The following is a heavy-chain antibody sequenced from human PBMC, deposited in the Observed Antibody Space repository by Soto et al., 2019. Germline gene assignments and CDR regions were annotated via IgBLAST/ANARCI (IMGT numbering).Heavy chain of an antibody. V-gene: IGHV1-18*01. CDR2: ISSYNDNT. D-gene: IGHD6-19*01. Sequence: ASVKVSCKASGYTFTSYGISWVRQAPGQGLEWMGWISSYNDNTNYAQRLQGRVTMTTDTSTSTAYMELRSLRSDDTAVYYCARGGSPNSGWYRGYYYYYGMDVWGQGTTVTVSS. CDR1: GYTFTSYG. J-gene: IGHJ6*02. CDR3: ARGGSPNSGWYRGYYYYYGMDV.